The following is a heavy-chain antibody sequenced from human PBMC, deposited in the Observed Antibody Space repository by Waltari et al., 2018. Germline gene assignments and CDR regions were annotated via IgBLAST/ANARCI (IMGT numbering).Heavy chain of an antibody. CDR3: ASGWWLRQG. D-gene: IGHD5-12*01. CDR2: INHSGST. Sequence: YGGSFSGYYWSWIRQPPGKGLEWIGEINHSGSTNYNPSLKSRVTISVDTSKNQFSLKLSSVTAADTAVYYCASGWWLRQGWGQGTLVTVSS. J-gene: IGHJ4*02. CDR1: GGSFSGYY. V-gene: IGHV4-34*01.